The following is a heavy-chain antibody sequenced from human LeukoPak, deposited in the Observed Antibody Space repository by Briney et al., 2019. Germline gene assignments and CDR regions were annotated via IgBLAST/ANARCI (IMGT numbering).Heavy chain of an antibody. CDR3: ARDSPLLTV. J-gene: IGHJ4*02. D-gene: IGHD3-9*01. CDR2: ISHDGDNT. Sequence: GTSLRLSCEASGFAFGSYAMRWVRQAPGRGLEWVAVISHDGDNTNSGESVRGRFTLSRDNSKNTLYLQMNSLRADDTATYYCARDSPLLTVWGQGTLVTVSS. V-gene: IGHV3-30-3*01. CDR1: GFAFGSYA.